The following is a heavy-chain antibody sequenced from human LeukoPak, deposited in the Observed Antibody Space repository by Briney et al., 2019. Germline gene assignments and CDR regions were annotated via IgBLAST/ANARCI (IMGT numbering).Heavy chain of an antibody. J-gene: IGHJ5*02. Sequence: SVKVSCKASGGTFSSYAISWVRQAPGQGLEWMGGIIPIFGTANYAQKFQGRVTITADKSTSTAYMELSSLRSEDTAVYYCARDHYYDSSGYYSWFDPWGQGTLVTVSS. V-gene: IGHV1-69*06. CDR1: GGTFSSYA. CDR3: ARDHYYDSSGYYSWFDP. CDR2: IIPIFGTA. D-gene: IGHD3-22*01.